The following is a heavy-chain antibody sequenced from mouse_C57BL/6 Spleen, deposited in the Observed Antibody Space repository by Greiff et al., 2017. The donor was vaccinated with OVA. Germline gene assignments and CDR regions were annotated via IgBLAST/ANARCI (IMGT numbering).Heavy chain of an antibody. D-gene: IGHD2-10*01. Sequence: VQLQQSGAELVKPGASVKISCKASGYAFSSYWMNWVKQRPGKGLEWIGQIYPGDGDTNYNGKFKGKATLTADKSSSTAYMQLSSLTSEDSAVYFCARGEAYSYAMDYWGQGTSVTVSS. J-gene: IGHJ4*01. CDR1: GYAFSSYW. V-gene: IGHV1-80*01. CDR3: ARGEAYSYAMDY. CDR2: IYPGDGDT.